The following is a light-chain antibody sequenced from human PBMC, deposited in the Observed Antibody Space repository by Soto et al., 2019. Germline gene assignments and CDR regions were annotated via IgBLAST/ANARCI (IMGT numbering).Light chain of an antibody. CDR1: QGISDN. Sequence: DIQMTQSPSSLSASVGDRVTITCRARQGISDNLAWFQQKPGKDPKLLIYAASNLQSGVPSRFSGSGSGTDFTLTISRLQPEDVATYYCQKYNGAPWTFGQGTKVEIK. CDR2: AAS. V-gene: IGKV1-27*01. J-gene: IGKJ1*01. CDR3: QKYNGAPWT.